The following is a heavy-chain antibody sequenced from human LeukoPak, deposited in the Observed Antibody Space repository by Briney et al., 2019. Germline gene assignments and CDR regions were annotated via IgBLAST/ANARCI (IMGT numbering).Heavy chain of an antibody. CDR3: AKDGGKHYYDSSPKYYFDY. J-gene: IGHJ4*02. D-gene: IGHD3-22*01. CDR2: ISGSGGST. V-gene: IGHV3-23*01. CDR1: GFTFSSYA. Sequence: GGSLRLSCAASGFTFSSYAMSWVRQAPGKGLEWVSAISGSGGSTYYADSVKGRFTISRDNSKNTLYLQMNCLRAEDTAVYYCAKDGGKHYYDSSPKYYFDYWGQGTLVTVSS.